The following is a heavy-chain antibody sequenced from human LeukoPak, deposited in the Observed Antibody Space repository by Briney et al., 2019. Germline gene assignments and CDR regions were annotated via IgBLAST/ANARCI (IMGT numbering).Heavy chain of an antibody. CDR2: IYHSGST. CDR1: GGSISSSDYY. D-gene: IGHD1-14*01. Sequence: PSEALSLTCTVSGGSISSSDYYWVWIRQPPGKGLEWIGSIYHSGSTYYNPSLRSRVTISVDSSKFQFSLQLSSVTAADTAVYYCARQKTTGLWAFDIWGQGTMVTVS. V-gene: IGHV4-39*01. J-gene: IGHJ3*02. CDR3: ARQKTTGLWAFDI.